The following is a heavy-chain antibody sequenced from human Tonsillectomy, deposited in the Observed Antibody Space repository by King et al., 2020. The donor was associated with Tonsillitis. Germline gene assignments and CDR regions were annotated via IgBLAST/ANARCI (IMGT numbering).Heavy chain of an antibody. J-gene: IGHJ4*02. D-gene: IGHD4-17*01. Sequence: VQLVESGGGLPQPGGSLRLSCAASGFTFSSYWMHWVRQAPGKGLVWVSRINTDGSITTYADSVKGRFTISRDNAKNTLYLQMNSLRAEDTAVYYCSRDTYGDKDYWGQGTLVTVSS. CDR3: SRDTYGDKDY. CDR2: INTDGSIT. CDR1: GFTFSSYW. V-gene: IGHV3-74*01.